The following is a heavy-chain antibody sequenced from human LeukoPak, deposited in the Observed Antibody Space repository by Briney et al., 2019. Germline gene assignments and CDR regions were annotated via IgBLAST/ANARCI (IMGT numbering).Heavy chain of an antibody. Sequence: GGSLRLSCAASGFTFDDYGMSWVRQAPGKGLEWVSGINWNGGSTGYADSVKGRFTISRDNAKNSLYLQMNSLRAEDTALYYCVRTLGVIVEDDAFDIWGQGTMVTVSS. V-gene: IGHV3-20*04. J-gene: IGHJ3*02. CDR1: GFTFDDYG. CDR2: INWNGGST. D-gene: IGHD3-16*02. CDR3: VRTLGVIVEDDAFDI.